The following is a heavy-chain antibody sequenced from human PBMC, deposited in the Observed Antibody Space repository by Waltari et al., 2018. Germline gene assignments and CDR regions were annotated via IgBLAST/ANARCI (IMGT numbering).Heavy chain of an antibody. CDR1: GGSFSGYF. D-gene: IGHD1-26*01. V-gene: IGHV4-34*01. J-gene: IGHJ4*02. CDR2: INHSGST. Sequence: QVQLQQWGAGLLKPSEPLSLTCAVYGGSFSGYFWTSIRQPPGKGLEWIGEINHSGSTNYNPSLKSRVTISVDTSKNQCSLKLSSVTTADTAVYYCARGGGGSYSVTSIDYWGQGTLVTVSS. CDR3: ARGGGGSYSVTSIDY.